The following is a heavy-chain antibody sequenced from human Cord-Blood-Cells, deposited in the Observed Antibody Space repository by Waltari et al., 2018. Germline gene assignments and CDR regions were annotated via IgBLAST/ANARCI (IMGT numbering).Heavy chain of an antibody. V-gene: IGHV4-30-2*01. D-gene: IGHD3-3*01. J-gene: IGHJ6*02. Sequence: QLQLQESGSGLVKPSQTLSLTCAVSGGSISSGGYSWSWIRQPPGKGLEWIGYIYPSGSTYYNPSLKSRVTISVDRSKNQFSLKLSSVTAADTAVYYCARGVTIFGVVMNYGMDVWGQGTTVTVSS. CDR1: GGSISSGGYS. CDR2: IYPSGST. CDR3: ARGVTIFGVVMNYGMDV.